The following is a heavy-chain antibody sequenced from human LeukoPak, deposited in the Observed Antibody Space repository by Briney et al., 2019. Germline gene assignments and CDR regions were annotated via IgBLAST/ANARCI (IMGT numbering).Heavy chain of an antibody. J-gene: IGHJ4*02. Sequence: GGSLRLSCAASGFTFSNYAMHWVRQAPGKGLEWVAIIWYDGSNKYYADSVKGRFAISRDNSKNMLYLQMNSLRAEDTAVYYCARDDVGYFDYWGQGTLVTVSS. CDR1: GFTFSNYA. CDR3: ARDDVGYFDY. D-gene: IGHD1-26*01. V-gene: IGHV3-33*01. CDR2: IWYDGSNK.